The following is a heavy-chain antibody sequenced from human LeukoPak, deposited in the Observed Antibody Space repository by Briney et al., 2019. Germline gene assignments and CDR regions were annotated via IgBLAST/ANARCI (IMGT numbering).Heavy chain of an antibody. CDR1: GFTFSSDS. D-gene: IGHD2-21*02. CDR2: ISSSSHYI. V-gene: IGHV3-21*01. J-gene: IGHJ4*02. Sequence: GGSLRLSCAASGFTFSSDSMNWVRQAPGKGLEWVSSISSSSHYIYYADSVKGRFTISRDNAKNSLYLQMSSLRAEDTAVYYCARDGCGGDCYFDYWGQGTLVTVSS. CDR3: ARDGCGGDCYFDY.